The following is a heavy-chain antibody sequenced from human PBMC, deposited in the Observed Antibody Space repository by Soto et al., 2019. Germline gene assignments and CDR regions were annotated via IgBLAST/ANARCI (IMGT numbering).Heavy chain of an antibody. CDR2: IYSGGST. J-gene: IGHJ6*02. V-gene: IGHV3-53*01. D-gene: IGHD2-15*01. CDR1: GFTVSSNY. CDR3: ARAGRDYYYGMDV. Sequence: GSLRLSCAASGFTVSSNYMSWVRQAPGKGLEWVSVIYSGGSTYYADSVKGRFTISRDNSKNTLYLRMNSLRAEDTAVYYCARAGRDYYYGMDVWGQGTTVTVSS.